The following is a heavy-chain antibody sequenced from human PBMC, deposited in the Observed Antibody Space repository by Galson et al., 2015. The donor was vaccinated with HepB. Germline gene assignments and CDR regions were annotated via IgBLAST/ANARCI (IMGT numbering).Heavy chain of an antibody. CDR2: INPNSGGT. Sequence: SVKVSCKASGYTFTSYYMHWVRQAPGQGLEWMGWINPNSGGTNYAQKFQGRVTMTRDTSISTAYMELSRLRSDDTAVYYCARDSDLGIWYFDLWGRGTLVTVSS. V-gene: IGHV1-2*02. D-gene: IGHD7-27*01. CDR1: GYTFTSYY. CDR3: ARDSDLGIWYFDL. J-gene: IGHJ2*01.